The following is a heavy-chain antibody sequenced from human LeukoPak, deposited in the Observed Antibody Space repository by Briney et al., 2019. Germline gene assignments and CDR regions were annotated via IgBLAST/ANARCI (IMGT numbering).Heavy chain of an antibody. Sequence: GGSLRLSCAASGFTFSSYSMNWVRQAPGKGLEWVSSISSSSSYIYYADSVKGRFTISRDNAKNSLYLQMNSLRAEDTALYYCAKGYSSGEDYYYYYGMDVWGQGTTVTVSS. CDR3: AKGYSSGEDYYYYYGMDV. CDR1: GFTFSSYS. V-gene: IGHV3-21*04. D-gene: IGHD6-25*01. J-gene: IGHJ6*02. CDR2: ISSSSSYI.